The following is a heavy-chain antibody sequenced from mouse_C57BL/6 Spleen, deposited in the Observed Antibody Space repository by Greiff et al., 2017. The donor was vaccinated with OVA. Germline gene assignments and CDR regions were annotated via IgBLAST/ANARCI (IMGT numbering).Heavy chain of an antibody. CDR2: ISDGGSYT. CDR3: ARGGLYSNYAMDY. D-gene: IGHD2-5*01. V-gene: IGHV5-4*03. CDR1: GFTFSSYA. J-gene: IGHJ4*01. Sequence: EVKVVESGGGLVKPGGSLKLSCAASGFTFSSYAMSWVRQTPEKRLEWVATISDGGSYTYYPDNVKGRFTISRDNAKNNLYLQMSHLKSEDTAMYYCARGGLYSNYAMDYWGQGTSVTVSS.